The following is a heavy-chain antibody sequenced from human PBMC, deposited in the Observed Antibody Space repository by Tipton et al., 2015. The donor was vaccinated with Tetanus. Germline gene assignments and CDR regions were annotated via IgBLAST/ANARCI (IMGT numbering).Heavy chain of an antibody. CDR3: ARRRFTWNRGGFDI. V-gene: IGHV4-30-4*01. Sequence: LRLSCTVSGGSFSSAEDKWSWIRQPPGKGLEWIGYISYSGTTDYNPSLKSRVTISVDTSKNQFSLNLNSVTAADTTVYYCARRRFTWNRGGFDIWGQGTMVTVSS. CDR2: ISYSGTT. J-gene: IGHJ3*02. CDR1: GGSFSSAEDK. D-gene: IGHD1-20*01.